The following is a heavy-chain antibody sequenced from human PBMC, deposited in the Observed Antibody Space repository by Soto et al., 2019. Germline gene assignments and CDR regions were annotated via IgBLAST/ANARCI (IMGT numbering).Heavy chain of an antibody. J-gene: IGHJ4*02. CDR2: IHYSGST. CDR3: ARHGLGLDY. CDR1: GGSISSYY. Sequence: PSETLSLTCTVSGGSISSYYWSWIRQPPGKGLDYIGYIHYSGSTNYNPSLKSRVTLSLDTSKNQFSLKLSSVTAADTAVYYCARHGLGLDYWGQGTLVTVSS. V-gene: IGHV4-59*08. D-gene: IGHD1-26*01.